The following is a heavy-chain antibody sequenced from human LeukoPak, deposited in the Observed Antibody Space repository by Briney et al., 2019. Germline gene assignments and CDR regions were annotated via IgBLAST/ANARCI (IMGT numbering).Heavy chain of an antibody. V-gene: IGHV1-69*05. CDR1: GGTFSSYA. CDR3: ARPQYSGSNRGPFDY. D-gene: IGHD1-26*01. Sequence: SVKVSCKASGGTFSSYAISWVRQAPGQGLEWMGGIIPIFGTANYAQKFQGRVTITTDESTSTAYTELSSLRSEDTAVYYCARPQYSGSNRGPFDYWGQGTLVTVSS. J-gene: IGHJ4*02. CDR2: IIPIFGTA.